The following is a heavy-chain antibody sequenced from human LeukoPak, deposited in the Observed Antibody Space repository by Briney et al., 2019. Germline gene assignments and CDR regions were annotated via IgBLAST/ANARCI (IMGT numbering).Heavy chain of an antibody. Sequence: PSKTLTLTCAVYGGSVSGYSWRWIRQPPGKGLEWIGEIKNSESTDYNTTLKSRFFISEDTSKHEFSLNLSSVTAAGTGVYYCAAHFAASQYYDFWGEAGFFDHWGRGTLVTVSS. CDR1: GGSVSGYS. CDR2: IKNSEST. CDR3: AAHFAASQYYDFWGEAGFFDH. V-gene: IGHV4-34*01. D-gene: IGHD3-3*01. J-gene: IGHJ4*02.